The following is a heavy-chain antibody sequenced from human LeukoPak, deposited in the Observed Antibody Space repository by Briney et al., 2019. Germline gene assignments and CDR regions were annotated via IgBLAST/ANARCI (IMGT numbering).Heavy chain of an antibody. CDR3: AKRAYCSTTTCYGFDY. Sequence: SGGSLRLSCAASGFTFSSYAMSWVRQAPGKGLEWGSAISASDGTAYYADSVKGRFTISRDNSKNTLYLQMNSLGAEDTAVYYCAKRAYCSTTTCYGFDYWGQGTLVTVSS. V-gene: IGHV3-23*01. D-gene: IGHD2-2*01. CDR2: ISASDGTA. CDR1: GFTFSSYA. J-gene: IGHJ4*02.